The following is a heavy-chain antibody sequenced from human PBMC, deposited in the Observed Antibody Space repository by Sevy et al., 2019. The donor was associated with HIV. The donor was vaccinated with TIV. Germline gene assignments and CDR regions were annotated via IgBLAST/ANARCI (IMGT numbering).Heavy chain of an antibody. D-gene: IGHD6-19*01. CDR2: ISAYNGNT. Sequence: GASVKVSCKASGYTFTSYGISWVRQAPGQGLEWMGWISAYNGNTNYAQKLQGRVTMTTDTSTSTAYMELRSLRSDDTAVYYCARAPPLYSSGWSGSGAFDIWGQGTMVTVSS. CDR1: GYTFTSYG. J-gene: IGHJ3*02. CDR3: ARAPPLYSSGWSGSGAFDI. V-gene: IGHV1-18*01.